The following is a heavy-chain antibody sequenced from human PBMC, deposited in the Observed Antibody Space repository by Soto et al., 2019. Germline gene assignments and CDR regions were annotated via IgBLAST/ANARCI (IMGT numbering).Heavy chain of an antibody. CDR2: ISAYNGNT. D-gene: IGHD4-17*01. V-gene: IGHV1-18*01. J-gene: IGHJ4*02. CDR1: GYTFTSYG. Sequence: QVQLVQSGAEVKKPGASVKVSCKASGYTFTSYGISWVRQAPGQGLEWMGWISAYNGNTNYAQKSQGRVTTTPTTSTRTEYMALRSLRSDDTAVYYCATSYGDYVPLWSFDSWGQGTLVTVSS. CDR3: ATSYGDYVPLWSFDS.